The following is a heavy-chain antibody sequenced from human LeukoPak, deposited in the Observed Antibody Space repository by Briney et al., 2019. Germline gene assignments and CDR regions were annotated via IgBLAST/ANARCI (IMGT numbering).Heavy chain of an antibody. CDR2: IGGSGGNT. CDR3: AKERSLVDITMVRGGPHYYFDY. V-gene: IGHV3-23*01. CDR1: GFTFSSYA. J-gene: IGHJ4*02. Sequence: GGSLRLSCAASGFTFSSYAMSWVRQAPGKGLEWVSAIGGSGGNTYYADSVKGQFTISRDNSKNTLYLQMNSLRAEDTAVYYCAKERSLVDITMVRGGPHYYFDYWGQGTLVTVSS. D-gene: IGHD3-10*01.